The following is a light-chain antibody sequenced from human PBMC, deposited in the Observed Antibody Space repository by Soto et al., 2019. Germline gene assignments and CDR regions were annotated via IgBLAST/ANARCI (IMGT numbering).Light chain of an antibody. Sequence: DIQLTQSPSFLSASVGDRVTITCRASQGISSYLAWYQQKPGKAPKLLIYAASTFQSGVPSRFSASGSGTEFTLTISSLQPEDFATYYCQQLNSYPITFGQGTRLEIK. CDR3: QQLNSYPIT. J-gene: IGKJ5*01. CDR2: AAS. CDR1: QGISSY. V-gene: IGKV1-9*01.